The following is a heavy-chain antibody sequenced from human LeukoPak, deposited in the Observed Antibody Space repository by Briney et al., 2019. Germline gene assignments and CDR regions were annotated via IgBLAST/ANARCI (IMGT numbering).Heavy chain of an antibody. CDR2: IWYDGSND. V-gene: IGHV3-33*08. D-gene: IGHD6-13*01. CDR3: ARDPSSKAAAGRGDY. Sequence: PGGSLRLSCAASGFTFSSYAMSWVRQTPDKGLEWVAVIWYDGSNDDYADSVKGRFTISRDNSKSTLYLQMNSLRAEDAAVYYCARDPSSKAAAGRGDYWGQGTLVTVSS. CDR1: GFTFSSYA. J-gene: IGHJ4*02.